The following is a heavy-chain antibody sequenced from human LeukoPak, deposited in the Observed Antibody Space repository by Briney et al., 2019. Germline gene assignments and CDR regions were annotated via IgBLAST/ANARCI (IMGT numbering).Heavy chain of an antibody. V-gene: IGHV4-59*08. CDR3: ARYYYDSSGYSHGMDV. Sequence: SETLSLTCTVSGGSISSFYWTWVRQPPGKGLEWIGYISYTGNTNYNPSLKSRVTISVDTPKNQFSLKLSSVTAADTAVYYCARYYYDSSGYSHGMDVWGQGTTVTVSS. D-gene: IGHD3-22*01. CDR2: ISYTGNT. CDR1: GGSISSFY. J-gene: IGHJ6*02.